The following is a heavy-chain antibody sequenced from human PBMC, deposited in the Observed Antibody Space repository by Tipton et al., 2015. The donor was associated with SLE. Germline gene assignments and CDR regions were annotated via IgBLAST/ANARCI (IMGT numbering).Heavy chain of an antibody. CDR3: AKDIEMATKPMGAFDI. V-gene: IGHV3-9*01. CDR2: ISWNSGSI. D-gene: IGHD5-24*01. J-gene: IGHJ3*02. CDR1: GFTFDDYA. Sequence: SLRLSCAASGFTFDDYAMHWARQAPGKGLEWVSGISWNSGSIGYADSMKGRFTISRDNAKNSLYLQMNSLRAEDTALYYCAKDIEMATKPMGAFDIRGQGTMVTVSS.